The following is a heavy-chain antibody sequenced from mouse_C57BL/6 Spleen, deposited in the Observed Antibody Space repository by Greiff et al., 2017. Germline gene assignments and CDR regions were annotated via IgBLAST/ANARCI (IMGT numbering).Heavy chain of an antibody. CDR2: IDPSDSYT. V-gene: IGHV1-50*01. J-gene: IGHJ4*01. D-gene: IGHD4-1*01. CDR1: GYTFTSYW. Sequence: QVQLKQPGAELVKPGASVKLSCKASGYTFTSYWMQWVKQRPGQGLEWIGRIDPSDSYTNYNQQFKGKATLTVDTSSSPAYMQLSSLTSEDSAVXCYTSSPLTGPRYAMDYWGQGTSVTVSS. CDR3: TSSPLTGPRYAMDY.